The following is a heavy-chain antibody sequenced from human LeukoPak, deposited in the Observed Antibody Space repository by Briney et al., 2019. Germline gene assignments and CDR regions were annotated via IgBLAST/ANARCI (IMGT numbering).Heavy chain of an antibody. D-gene: IGHD3-3*01. CDR1: GDSISSGSYY. Sequence: SQTLSLTCTVSGDSISSGSYYWGWIRQPPGKGLEWIGSIYYSGSTYYNPSLKSRVTISVETSKNQFSLKLSSVTAADTAVYYCAGARGYYTASPCFDYWGQGTLVTVSS. CDR3: AGARGYYTASPCFDY. CDR2: IYYSGST. V-gene: IGHV4-39*07. J-gene: IGHJ4*02.